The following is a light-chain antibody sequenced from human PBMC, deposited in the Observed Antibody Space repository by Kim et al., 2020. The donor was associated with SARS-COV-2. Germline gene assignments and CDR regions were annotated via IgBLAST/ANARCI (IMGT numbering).Light chain of an antibody. V-gene: IGKV1-5*03. CDR1: QSISSW. J-gene: IGKJ2*01. CDR3: QQYNSYSL. Sequence: RSASVGDRVTSTCRASQSISSWLAWYQQKPGKAPKLLIYKASSLESGVPSRFSGSGSGTEFTLTISSLQPDDFATYYCQQYNSYSLFGQGTKLEI. CDR2: KAS.